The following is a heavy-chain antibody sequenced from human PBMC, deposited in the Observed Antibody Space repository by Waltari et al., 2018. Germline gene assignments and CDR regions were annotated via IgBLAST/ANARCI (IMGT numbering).Heavy chain of an antibody. Sequence: QVQLVESGGGVVQPGRSLRLSCAASGFPFSSSGMHWVRQAPGTGLEWVAVIWYDGSNKYYADSVKGRFTISRDNSKNTLYLQMNSLRAEDTAVYYCASNIAVAGKFGEVGPFDYWGQGTLVTVSS. J-gene: IGHJ4*02. CDR1: GFPFSSSG. CDR3: ASNIAVAGKFGEVGPFDY. D-gene: IGHD6-19*01. CDR2: IWYDGSNK. V-gene: IGHV3-33*01.